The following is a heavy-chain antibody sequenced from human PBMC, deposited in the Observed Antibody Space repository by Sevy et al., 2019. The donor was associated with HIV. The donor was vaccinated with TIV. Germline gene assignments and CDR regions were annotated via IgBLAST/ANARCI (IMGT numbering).Heavy chain of an antibody. Sequence: SETLSLTCTVSGGSISSSSYYWGWIRQPPGKGLEWIGSIYYSGSTYYNPSLKSRVTISVDTSKNQFSLKLSSVTAADTAVYYCARQTNDYYHSSGYTYYFDYWGQGTLVTVSS. CDR3: ARQTNDYYHSSGYTYYFDY. CDR1: GGSISSSSYY. V-gene: IGHV4-39*01. J-gene: IGHJ4*02. CDR2: IYYSGST. D-gene: IGHD3-22*01.